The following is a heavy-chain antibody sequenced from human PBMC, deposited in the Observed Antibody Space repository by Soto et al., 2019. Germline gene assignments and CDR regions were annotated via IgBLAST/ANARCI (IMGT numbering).Heavy chain of an antibody. CDR2: ISYDGSNK. D-gene: IGHD6-6*01. J-gene: IGHJ6*02. Sequence: PGGSLRLSCAASGFTFSSYGMHWVRQAPGKGLEWVAVISYDGSNKYYADSVKGRFTISRDNSKNTLYLQMNSLRAEDTAVYYCAKDGAARLPTYGMDVWGQGTTVTVSS. CDR3: AKDGAARLPTYGMDV. CDR1: GFTFSSYG. V-gene: IGHV3-30*18.